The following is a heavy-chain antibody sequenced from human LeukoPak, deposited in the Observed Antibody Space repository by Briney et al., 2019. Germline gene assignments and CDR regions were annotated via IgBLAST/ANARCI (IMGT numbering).Heavy chain of an antibody. D-gene: IGHD3-22*01. CDR2: IYPGDSDT. CDR1: GYSFTSYW. J-gene: IGHJ3*02. CDR3: ASSSGYYHDAFDI. Sequence: GESLKISCKGSGYSFTSYWIGWVRQMPGKGLEWMGIIYPGDSDTRYSPSFQGQVTISADKSTSTAYLQWSSLKASDTAMYYCASSSGYYHDAFDIWGQGTMVTVSS. V-gene: IGHV5-51*01.